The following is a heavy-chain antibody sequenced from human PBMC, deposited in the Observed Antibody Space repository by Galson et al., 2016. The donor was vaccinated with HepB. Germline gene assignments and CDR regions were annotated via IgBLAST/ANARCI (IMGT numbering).Heavy chain of an antibody. CDR2: TYHTSPWYS. CDR1: GDSVSSKSAA. Sequence: CAIYGDSVSSKSAAWNWIRHSPSRGLEWLGRTYHTSPWYSDYAVSVKSRITINPDTSKNQFSLQLNSVTPEDTAVYYCARGHLVVPFSSYFDYWGQGSLVTVSS. J-gene: IGHJ4*02. CDR3: ARGHLVVPFSSYFDY. V-gene: IGHV6-1*01. D-gene: IGHD2-15*01.